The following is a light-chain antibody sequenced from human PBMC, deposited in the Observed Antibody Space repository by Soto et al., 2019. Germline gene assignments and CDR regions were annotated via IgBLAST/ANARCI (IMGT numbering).Light chain of an antibody. J-gene: IGKJ4*01. CDR2: SAS. CDR3: QRYADAPLT. V-gene: IGKV1-27*01. Sequence: DIQMTQSPSSLSASVGDRVTMTCRASQDISNYLVWYQQQPGKVPKLLIYSASTLHSGVPSRFSGSGSGTDFTLTISSLKPEDVGTYYCQRYADAPLTFGGGTKVEIK. CDR1: QDISNY.